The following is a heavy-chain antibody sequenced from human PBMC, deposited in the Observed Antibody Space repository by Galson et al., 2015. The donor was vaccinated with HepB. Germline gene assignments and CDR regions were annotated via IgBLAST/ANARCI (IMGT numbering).Heavy chain of an antibody. V-gene: IGHV4-59*08. D-gene: IGHD2-2*01. Sequence: QVQLQESGPGLVKPSETLSLTCTVSGGSISSYYWSWIRQPPGKGLEWIGYIYYSGSTNYNPSLKSRVTISVDTSKNQFSLKLSSVTAADTAVYYCARSPTGVPAAKWGYFQHWGQGTLVTVSS. J-gene: IGHJ1*01. CDR3: ARSPTGVPAAKWGYFQH. CDR1: GGSISSYY. CDR2: IYYSGST.